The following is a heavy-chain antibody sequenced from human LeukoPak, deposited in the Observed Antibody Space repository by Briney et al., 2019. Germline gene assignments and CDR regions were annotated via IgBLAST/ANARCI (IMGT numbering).Heavy chain of an antibody. CDR2: ISSSSYI. Sequence: GGSLRLSCAASGFTFSTYGVNWVRQAPGKGLEWVSSISSSSYIYYADSVKGRFTISRDNAKNSLYLQMNSLRVEDTAVYYCARGSVSSGGGSDFDYWGQGTLVTVSS. J-gene: IGHJ4*02. CDR1: GFTFSTYG. CDR3: ARGSVSSGGGSDFDY. V-gene: IGHV3-21*01. D-gene: IGHD6-19*01.